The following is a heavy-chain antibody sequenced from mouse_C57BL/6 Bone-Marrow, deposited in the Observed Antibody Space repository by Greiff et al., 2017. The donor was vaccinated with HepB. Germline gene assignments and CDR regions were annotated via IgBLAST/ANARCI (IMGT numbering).Heavy chain of an antibody. V-gene: IGHV3-6*01. CDR2: ISYDGSN. D-gene: IGHD1-1*01. J-gene: IGHJ2*01. Sequence: EVQLKESGPGLVKPSQSLSLTCSVTGYSITSGYYWNWIRQFPGNKLEWMGYISYDGSNNYNPSLKNRISITRDTSKNQFFLKLNSVTTEDTATYYCARTTGYWGQGTTLTVSS. CDR1: GYSITSGYY. CDR3: ARTTGY.